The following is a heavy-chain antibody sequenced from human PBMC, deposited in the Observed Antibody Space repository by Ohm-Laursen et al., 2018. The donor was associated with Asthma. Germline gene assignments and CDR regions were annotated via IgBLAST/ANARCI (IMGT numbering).Heavy chain of an antibody. J-gene: IGHJ4*02. CDR1: GFTFGSYG. CDR3: ARERAGYYLDY. CDR2: IWYDGSNK. V-gene: IGHV3-33*01. Sequence: SLRLSCTASGFTFGSYGMHWVRQAPGKGLEWVAIIWYDGSNKYYADSVKGRFTISRDNSKNTLYLQMNSLRAEDTAVYYCARERAGYYLDYWGQGTLVTVSS.